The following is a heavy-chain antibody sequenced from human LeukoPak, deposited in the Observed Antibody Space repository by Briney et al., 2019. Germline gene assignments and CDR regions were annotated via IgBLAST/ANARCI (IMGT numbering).Heavy chain of an antibody. V-gene: IGHV4-34*01. J-gene: IGHJ5*02. CDR2: INHSGST. CDR1: GGSFSGYY. CDR3: ARGYHYDSRAGERYWFDP. Sequence: SETLSLTCAVYGGSFSGYYLSWIRQPPGKGLEWIGEINHSGSTNYNPSLKSRVTISVDTSKNQFSLKLSSVTAADTAVYYCARGYHYDSRAGERYWFDPWGQGTLVTVSS. D-gene: IGHD3-22*01.